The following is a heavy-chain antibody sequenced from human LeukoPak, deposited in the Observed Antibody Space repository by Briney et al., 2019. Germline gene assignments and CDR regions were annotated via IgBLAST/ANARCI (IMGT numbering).Heavy chain of an antibody. V-gene: IGHV3-21*01. CDR3: ARDWYTTERWTIYYSYYIDV. J-gene: IGHJ6*03. CDR2: ITTSSSDM. CDR1: GFTFSVYS. D-gene: IGHD4-23*01. Sequence: GGSLRLSCAAPGFTFSVYSMNWVRQAPGKGLEWVSSITTSSSDMYYADSVKGRFTISRDNAKNSLFLQMNSPRAEDTAVYYCARDWYTTERWTIYYSYYIDVWGKGTTVTVSS.